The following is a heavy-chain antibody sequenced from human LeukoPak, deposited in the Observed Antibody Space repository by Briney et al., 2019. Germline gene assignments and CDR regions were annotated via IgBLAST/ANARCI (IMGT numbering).Heavy chain of an antibody. Sequence: GGSLRLSCAASGFTFSSYWMHWVRQAPGKGLVWVSRINSDGSSTSYADSVKGRFTISRDNAKNTLYLQMNSLRAEDTAVYYCATSTAGYNWFDPWGQGTLVTVSS. V-gene: IGHV3-74*01. D-gene: IGHD2-2*01. J-gene: IGHJ5*02. CDR1: GFTFSSYW. CDR3: ATSTAGYNWFDP. CDR2: INSDGSST.